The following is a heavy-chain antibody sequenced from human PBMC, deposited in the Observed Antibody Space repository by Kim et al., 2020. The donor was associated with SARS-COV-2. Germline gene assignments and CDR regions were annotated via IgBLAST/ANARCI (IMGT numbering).Heavy chain of an antibody. J-gene: IGHJ4*02. CDR3: VRYPISGIDY. Sequence: GGSLRLSCTASGFTFSNYYMHCVRQAPGKGLEWVSRIYSDGSSTIYADSVKGRFTISRDNAKNTLYLQMNSLRVEDTAVYYCVRYPISGIDYWGQGTLVTVSS. V-gene: IGHV3-74*01. CDR1: GFTFSNYY. CDR2: IYSDGSST. D-gene: IGHD1-20*01.